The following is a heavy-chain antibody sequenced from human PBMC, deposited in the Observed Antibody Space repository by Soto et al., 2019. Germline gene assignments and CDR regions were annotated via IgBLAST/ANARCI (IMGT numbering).Heavy chain of an antibody. CDR2: ITNINIRM. Sequence: GGSLRLSCEVSGFNFNDYHMSWIRQAPGKGLEWVSHITNINIRMYYADSVKGRFTISRDNAKNTLYLQMNSLRAEDTAVYYCAKVSYDSTWGQGTLVTVPQ. CDR3: AKVSYDST. D-gene: IGHD3-22*01. CDR1: GFNFNDYH. J-gene: IGHJ5*02. V-gene: IGHV3-11*01.